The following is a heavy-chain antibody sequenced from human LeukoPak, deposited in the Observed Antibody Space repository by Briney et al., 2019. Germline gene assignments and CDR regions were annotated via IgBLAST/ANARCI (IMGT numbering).Heavy chain of an antibody. CDR1: GFTFSSYA. CDR2: ISNSGGST. V-gene: IGHV3-23*01. J-gene: IGHJ4*02. Sequence: GALRLSCAASGFTFSSYAMSWVRQAPGRGLEWVSVISNSGGSTFYADSVKGRFTISRDNSKNTLYLQMNSLRAEDTAVYYCAKRASGSGTSLYYFDYWGQGTLVTVSS. D-gene: IGHD3-10*01. CDR3: AKRASGSGTSLYYFDY.